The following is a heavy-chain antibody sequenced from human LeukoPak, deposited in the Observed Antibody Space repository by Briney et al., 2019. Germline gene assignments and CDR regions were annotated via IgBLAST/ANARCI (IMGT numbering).Heavy chain of an antibody. CDR3: ARHPNSNWDY. J-gene: IGHJ4*02. V-gene: IGHV3-74*01. Sequence: GGSLRLSCAASGFIFSTFWMHWVRQAPGKGLVWVSRINSDGSSTIYADSVKGRFTISRDNAKNTLYLQMNSLRAEDTAVYYCARHPNSNWDYWGQGTLVTVSS. CDR2: INSDGSST. CDR1: GFIFSTFW. D-gene: IGHD6-13*01.